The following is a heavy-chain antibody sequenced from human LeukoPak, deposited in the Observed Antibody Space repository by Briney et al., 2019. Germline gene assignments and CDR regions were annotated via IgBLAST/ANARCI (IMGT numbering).Heavy chain of an antibody. CDR1: GFTVSSNY. CDR3: ASGPGAYYDFWGGSHYYFDY. Sequence: GGSLRLSCAASGFTVSSNYMSWVRQAPGKGLEWVSVIYSGGSTYYADSVKGRFTISRDNSKNTLYLQMNSLRAEDTAVYYCASGPGAYYDFWGGSHYYFDYWGQGTLVTVSS. V-gene: IGHV3-53*01. CDR2: IYSGGST. D-gene: IGHD3-3*01. J-gene: IGHJ4*02.